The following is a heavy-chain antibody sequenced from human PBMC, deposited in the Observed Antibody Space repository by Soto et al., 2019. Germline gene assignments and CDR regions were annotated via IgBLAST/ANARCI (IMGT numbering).Heavy chain of an antibody. D-gene: IGHD3-9*01. Sequence: QVQLVESGGGVVQPGRSLRLSCAASGFTFSTYSMHWVRQAPGKGLEWVAIVSYDGSNKFYAGSVKGRFTISRDNSESTLYLQMSSLRSEDTAVYYCARDPCRTGCQPGYWGQGTLVTVSS. J-gene: IGHJ4*02. CDR2: VSYDGSNK. CDR3: ARDPCRTGCQPGY. CDR1: GFTFSTYS. V-gene: IGHV3-30-3*01.